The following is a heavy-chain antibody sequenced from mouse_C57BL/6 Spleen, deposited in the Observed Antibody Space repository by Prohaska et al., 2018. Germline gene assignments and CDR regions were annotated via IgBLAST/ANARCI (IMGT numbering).Heavy chain of an antibody. D-gene: IGHD2-12*01. CDR1: GFSLSTSGMG. J-gene: IGHJ4*01. CDR2: IYWDDDK. CDR3: ARRDHYKAMDY. Sequence: QVTLKESGPGILQSSQTLSLPCSFSGFSLSTSGMGVSWIRQPSGKGLEWLAHIYWDDDKRYNPSLKSRLTISKDTSRNQVFLKITSVDTADTATYYCARRDHYKAMDYWGQGTSVTVSS. V-gene: IGHV8-12*01.